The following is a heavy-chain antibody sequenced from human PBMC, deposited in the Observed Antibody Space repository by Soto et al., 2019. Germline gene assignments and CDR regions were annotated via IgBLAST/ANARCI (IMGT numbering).Heavy chain of an antibody. CDR2: SRNRRQSHIA. CDR3: ARETHTHLDC. D-gene: IGHD2-2*02. Sequence: GRSLRLSGAAPGFTFSEHYIAWVRQAPGKGLEGVGRSRNRRQSHIADDAASVKGRCTRSRDGSQNSLHLQMNSLKTEDTALSSCARETHTHLDCWGQGPRVTLSS. J-gene: IGHJ4*02. CDR1: GFTFSEHY. V-gene: IGHV3-72*01.